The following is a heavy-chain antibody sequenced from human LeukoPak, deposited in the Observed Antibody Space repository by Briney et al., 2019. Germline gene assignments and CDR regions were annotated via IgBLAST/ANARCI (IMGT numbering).Heavy chain of an antibody. D-gene: IGHD2-15*01. Sequence: SETLSLTCAVSGGSISSGGYSWSWIRQPPGKGLEWIGTIYHSGSTYYNPSLKSRVTISVDRSKNQFSLKLSSVTAADTAVYYCARAYCSGGSCYYFDYWGQGTLVTVSS. J-gene: IGHJ4*02. CDR1: GGSISSGGYS. CDR3: ARAYCSGGSCYYFDY. V-gene: IGHV4-30-2*01. CDR2: IYHSGST.